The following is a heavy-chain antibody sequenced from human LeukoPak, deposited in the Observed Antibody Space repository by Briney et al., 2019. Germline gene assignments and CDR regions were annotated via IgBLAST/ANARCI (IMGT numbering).Heavy chain of an antibody. CDR3: ARVVSSSSYYYYYMDV. CDR2: IIPIFGTA. V-gene: IGHV1-69*05. D-gene: IGHD6-6*01. CDR1: GGTFSSYA. J-gene: IGHJ6*03. Sequence: SVKVSCKASGGTFSSYAISWVRQAPGQGLEWMGGIIPIFGTANYAQKFQGRVTITTDESTSTAYMELSSLRSEDTAVYYCARVVSSSSYYYYYMDVWGKGTTVTVSS.